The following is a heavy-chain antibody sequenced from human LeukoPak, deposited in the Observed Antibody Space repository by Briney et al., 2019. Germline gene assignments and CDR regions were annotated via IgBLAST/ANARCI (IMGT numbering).Heavy chain of an antibody. V-gene: IGHV3-11*04. CDR2: ISSSGSII. CDR3: ARDRAQVYFDY. D-gene: IGHD3-10*01. J-gene: IGHJ4*02. Sequence: GGSLRLSCAASGFTFSDYSMSWIRQAPGKGLEWVSYISSSGSIINYADSVKGRFTISRDNAKNSLYLQMNSLRAEDTAVYYCARDRAQVYFDYWGQGTLVTVPS. CDR1: GFTFSDYS.